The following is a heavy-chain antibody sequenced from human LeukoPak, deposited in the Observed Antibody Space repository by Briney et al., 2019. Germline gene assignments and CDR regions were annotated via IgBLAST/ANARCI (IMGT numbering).Heavy chain of an antibody. J-gene: IGHJ4*02. V-gene: IGHV1-24*01. Sequence: ASVRVSSKVSGYTLTELSMHWVGQAPGKGVEGRGGFDPEDGETIYAQKFQGRVTMTEDTSTDTAYMELSSLRSEDTAVYYCATNRERITIFGVVSPFDYWGQGTLVTVSS. CDR3: ATNRERITIFGVVSPFDY. CDR2: FDPEDGET. D-gene: IGHD3-3*01. CDR1: GYTLTELS.